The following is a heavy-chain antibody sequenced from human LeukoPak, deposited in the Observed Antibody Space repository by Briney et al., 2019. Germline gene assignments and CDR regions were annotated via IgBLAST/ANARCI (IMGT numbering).Heavy chain of an antibody. V-gene: IGHV1-18*01. CDR2: ISAYNGNT. Sequence: ASVTLSFTASGYTFTICGISWVRQAPGQGLEWMGWISAYNGNTNYAQKLQGRVTMTTDTSTSTAYMELRSLRSDDTAVYYCARNLGSYDYVWGSYRSLAFDYWGQGTLATVSS. J-gene: IGHJ4*02. CDR1: GYTFTICG. D-gene: IGHD3-16*02. CDR3: ARNLGSYDYVWGSYRSLAFDY.